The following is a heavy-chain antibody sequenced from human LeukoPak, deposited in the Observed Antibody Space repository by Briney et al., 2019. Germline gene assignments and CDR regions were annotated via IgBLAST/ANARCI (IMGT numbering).Heavy chain of an antibody. CDR2: ISYDGSNK. V-gene: IGHV3-30*18. D-gene: IGHD2/OR15-2a*01. CDR3: AKDSTPSLLTETYFDY. CDR1: GFTFSSYG. Sequence: GGSLRLSFAASGFTFSSYGMHWVRQAPGKGLEWVAVISYDGSNKYYADSVKGRFTISRDNSKNTLYLQMNSLRAEDTAVYYCAKDSTPSLLTETYFDYWGQGTLVTVSS. J-gene: IGHJ4*02.